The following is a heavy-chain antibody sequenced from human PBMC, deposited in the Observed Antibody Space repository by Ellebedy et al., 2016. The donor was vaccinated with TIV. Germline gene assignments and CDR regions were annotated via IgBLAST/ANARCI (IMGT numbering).Heavy chain of an antibody. CDR1: GFTFSSYG. V-gene: IGHV3-33*01. J-gene: IGHJ6*02. CDR3: ARGAGMDV. Sequence: GGSLRLSXAASGFTFSSYGMHWVRQAPGKGLEWVAVIWYDGSNKYYADSVKGRFTISRDNSKNTLYLQMNSLRAEDTAVYYYARGAGMDVWGQGTTVTVSS. CDR2: IWYDGSNK.